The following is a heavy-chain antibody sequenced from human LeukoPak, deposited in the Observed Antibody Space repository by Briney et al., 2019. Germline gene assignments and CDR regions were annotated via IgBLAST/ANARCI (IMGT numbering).Heavy chain of an antibody. Sequence: GGSLRLSCAASGLTFSSYAMSWVRQAPGKGLEWVSVISGSGGSTYYADSVKGRFTISRDNSKNTLYLQMNSLRAEDTAVYYCAKGATVTTGTFDYWGQGTLVTVSS. D-gene: IGHD4-17*01. CDR3: AKGATVTTGTFDY. CDR1: GLTFSSYA. CDR2: ISGSGGST. J-gene: IGHJ4*02. V-gene: IGHV3-23*01.